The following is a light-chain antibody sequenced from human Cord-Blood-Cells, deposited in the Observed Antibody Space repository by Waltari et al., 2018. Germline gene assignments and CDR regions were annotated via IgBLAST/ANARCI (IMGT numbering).Light chain of an antibody. V-gene: IGLV3-19*01. CDR2: GKN. CDR1: SIRSYY. Sequence: SSELTQDPAVSVALGQTVRITCHGDSIRSYYATWYQHKPGQAPGLVIYGKNNRPPGIPDRFSGSSSGNTASLTITGAQAEDEADYYCNSRDSSGNHWVFGGGTKLTVL. CDR3: NSRDSSGNHWV. J-gene: IGLJ3*02.